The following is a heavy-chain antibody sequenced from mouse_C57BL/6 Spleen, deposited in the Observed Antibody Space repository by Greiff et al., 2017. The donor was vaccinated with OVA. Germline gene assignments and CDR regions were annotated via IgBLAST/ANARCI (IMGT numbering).Heavy chain of an antibody. CDR3: TVYDGYYVRFAY. CDR1: GFTFSNYW. V-gene: IGHV6-3*01. Sequence: EVKLVESGGGLVQPGGSMKLSCVASGFTFSNYWMNWVRQSPEKGLEWVAQIRLKSDNYATHYAESVKGRFTISRDDSKSSVYLQMNNLRAEDTGIYYCTVYDGYYVRFAYWGQGTLVTVSA. CDR2: IRLKSDNYAT. J-gene: IGHJ3*01. D-gene: IGHD2-3*01.